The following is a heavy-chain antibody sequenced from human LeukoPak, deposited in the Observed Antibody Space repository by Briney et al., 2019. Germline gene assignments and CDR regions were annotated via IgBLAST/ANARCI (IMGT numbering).Heavy chain of an antibody. V-gene: IGHV4-34*01. D-gene: IGHD4-23*01. J-gene: IGHJ4*02. Sequence: PGGSLRLSCAASGFTFSNAWMSWVRQPPGEGLEWIGEINHSGSNNYNPSLKSRVTISVDPSKNQFSLKLSSVTAADTAVYYCARGSLYGGKKGDYGGQGTLVTVCS. CDR2: INHSGSN. CDR1: GFTFSNAW. CDR3: ARGSLYGGKKGDY.